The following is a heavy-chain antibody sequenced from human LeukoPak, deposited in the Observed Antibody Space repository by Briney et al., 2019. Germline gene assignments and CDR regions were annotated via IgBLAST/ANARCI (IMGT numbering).Heavy chain of an antibody. J-gene: IGHJ3*02. Sequence: SETLSLTCAVYGGSFSGYYWSWIRQPPGKGLEWIGEINHSGSTNYNPSLKSRVTISVDTSKNQFSLKLSSVTAADTAVYYCARGIAARDAFDIWGQGTMVTVSS. D-gene: IGHD6-6*01. CDR2: INHSGST. CDR1: GGSFSGYY. V-gene: IGHV4-34*01. CDR3: ARGIAARDAFDI.